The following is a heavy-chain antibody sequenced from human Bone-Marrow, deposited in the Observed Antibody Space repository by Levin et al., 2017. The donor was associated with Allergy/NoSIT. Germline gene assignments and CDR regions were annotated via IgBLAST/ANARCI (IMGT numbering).Heavy chain of an antibody. CDR1: DDTFSSHD. J-gene: IGHJ6*02. V-gene: IGHV1-18*01. CDR3: TRVIVGSFYLRGDYYYFGMAV. D-gene: IGHD3-10*01. CDR2: ISTHDGNT. Sequence: ASVKVSCKASDDTFSSHDVSWVRQAPGQGLQWMAWISTHDGNTVYAQEFQGRLTLTTDTSTSTTYMELGSLTSDDTAVYYCTRVIVGSFYLRGDYYYFGMAVWGHGTTVTVSS.